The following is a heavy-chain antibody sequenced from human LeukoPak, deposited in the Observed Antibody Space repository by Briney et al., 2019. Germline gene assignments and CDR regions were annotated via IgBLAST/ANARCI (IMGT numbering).Heavy chain of an antibody. CDR2: ISGSCGST. CDR3: AKATGWEVLGRRLGGDAFDI. CDR1: GFTFSSYA. Sequence: GGSLRLSCAASGFTFSSYAMSWVRQAPGKGLEWVSAISGSCGSTYYADSVNGRFTISRENSKNTLYLQMNSLRAEDTAVYYCAKATGWEVLGRRLGGDAFDIWGQGTMVTVSS. J-gene: IGHJ3*02. V-gene: IGHV3-23*01. D-gene: IGHD1-26*01.